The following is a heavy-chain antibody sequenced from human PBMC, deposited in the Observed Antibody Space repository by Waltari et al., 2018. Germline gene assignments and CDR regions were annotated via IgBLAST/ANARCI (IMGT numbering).Heavy chain of an antibody. CDR2: IYYSGST. CDR1: GGSISSGGYY. D-gene: IGHD3-22*01. Sequence: QVQLQESGPGLVKPSQTLSLTCTVPGGSISSGGYYWSWIRQHPGKGLEWIGYIYYSGSTYYNPSLKSRVTISVDTSKNQFSLKLSSVTAADTAVYYCARGEVTTEVTGDAFDIWGQGTMVTVSS. J-gene: IGHJ3*02. CDR3: ARGEVTTEVTGDAFDI. V-gene: IGHV4-31*03.